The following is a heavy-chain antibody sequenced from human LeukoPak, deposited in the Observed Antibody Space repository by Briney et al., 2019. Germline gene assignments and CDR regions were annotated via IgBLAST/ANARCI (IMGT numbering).Heavy chain of an antibody. Sequence: GGSLRLSCAASGFSFITPGMHWVRQAPGKGLEWVAVISHDGTNKYYADSVKGRITISRDNSKSTLYLQMNSLRAEDTAVYYCARDRGRDYDGLTGYFDYWGQGTLVTISS. J-gene: IGHJ4*02. D-gene: IGHD3-9*01. CDR1: GFSFITPG. CDR2: ISHDGTNK. CDR3: ARDRGRDYDGLTGYFDY. V-gene: IGHV3-30*03.